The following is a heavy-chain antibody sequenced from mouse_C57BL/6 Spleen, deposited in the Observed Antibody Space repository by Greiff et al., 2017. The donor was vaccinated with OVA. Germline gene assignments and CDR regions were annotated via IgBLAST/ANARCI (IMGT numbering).Heavy chain of an antibody. V-gene: IGHV1-61*01. Sequence: QVQLQQPGAELVRPGSSVKLSCKASGYTFTSYWMDWVKQRPGQGLEWIGNIYPSDSETHYNQKFKDKATLTVDKSSSTAYMQLSSLTSEDSAVYYCAREGYYGYFDYWGQGTTLTVSS. CDR1: GYTFTSYW. CDR2: IYPSDSET. D-gene: IGHD1-1*01. J-gene: IGHJ2*01. CDR3: AREGYYGYFDY.